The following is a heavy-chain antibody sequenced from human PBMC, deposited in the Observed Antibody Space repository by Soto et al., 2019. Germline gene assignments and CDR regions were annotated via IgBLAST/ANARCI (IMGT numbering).Heavy chain of an antibody. Sequence: QVLMVQSGAEVKKPGASVKVSCKTSGYTFTSYYVHWVRQAPGRGLEWMGVIRPDSGRPDYAQKFQCRVTITRDTPTTTVYMDLSRLRSDDTAGYYCARVEGGAADQRYWGPGTLVTVSS. CDR2: IRPDSGRP. CDR3: ARVEGGAADQRY. V-gene: IGHV1-46*01. J-gene: IGHJ4*02. CDR1: GYTFTSYY. D-gene: IGHD2-15*01.